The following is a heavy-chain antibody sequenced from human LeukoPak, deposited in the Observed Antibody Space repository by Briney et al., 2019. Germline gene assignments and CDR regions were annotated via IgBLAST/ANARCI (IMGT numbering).Heavy chain of an antibody. Sequence: GGSLRLSCAASGFTFSSYWMSWVRQAPGKGLEWVANIKQEGSEKYYVDSVKGRFTISRDNAKNSLYLQMNSLRAEDTAVYYCAREDFTTIFGVALGASDAFDIWGQGTMVTVSS. V-gene: IGHV3-7*01. CDR3: AREDFTTIFGVALGASDAFDI. J-gene: IGHJ3*02. D-gene: IGHD3-3*01. CDR1: GFTFSSYW. CDR2: IKQEGSEK.